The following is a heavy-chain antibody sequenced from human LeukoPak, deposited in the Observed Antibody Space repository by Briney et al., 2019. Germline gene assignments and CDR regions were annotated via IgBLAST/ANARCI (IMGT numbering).Heavy chain of an antibody. V-gene: IGHV4-34*01. CDR1: GGSFSGYY. CDR2: INHCGST. J-gene: IGHJ6*02. CDR3: ARLYNAYYYGSGSLKYGMDV. Sequence: SETLSLTCAVYGGSFSGYYWSWIRQPPGKGLEWSGEINHCGSTNYNPSLKSRVTISVDTSKNRFSLKLSSVTAADTAVYYCARLYNAYYYGSGSLKYGMDVWGQGTTVTVSS. D-gene: IGHD3-10*01.